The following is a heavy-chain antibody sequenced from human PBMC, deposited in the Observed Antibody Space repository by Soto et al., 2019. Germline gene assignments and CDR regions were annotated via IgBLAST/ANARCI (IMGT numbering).Heavy chain of an antibody. CDR3: SKGGPDGFCSGGRCYFDY. CDR2: ISWNSNII. V-gene: IGHV3-9*01. J-gene: IGHJ4*02. D-gene: IGHD2-15*01. CDR1: GFTFDDYA. Sequence: EVQLVESGGGLVQPGRSLRLSCAASGFTFDDYAMHWVRRFPGKGLEWVSSISWNSNIIGYADSVKGRFTISRDNAKNSLYLQMNSLRPEDTALYYRSKGGPDGFCSGGRCYFDYWGQGTLVTVSS.